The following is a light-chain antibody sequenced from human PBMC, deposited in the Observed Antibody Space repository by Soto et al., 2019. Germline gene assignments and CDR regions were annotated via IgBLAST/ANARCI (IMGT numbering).Light chain of an antibody. CDR2: GAS. CDR1: QSVSSN. CDR3: QQYNNWPRQA. J-gene: IGKJ1*01. Sequence: EIVMTQSPATLSVSPGERATLSCRASQSVSSNLAWYQQIPGHAPRLLIYGASTRATGIPARFSGSGSGTEFTLTISSLQSEDFAVYFCQQYNNWPRQAFGQGTKVEIK. V-gene: IGKV3-15*01.